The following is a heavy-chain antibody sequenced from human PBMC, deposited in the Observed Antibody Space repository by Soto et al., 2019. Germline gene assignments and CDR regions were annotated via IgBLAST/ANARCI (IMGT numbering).Heavy chain of an antibody. J-gene: IGHJ4*02. CDR1: GFTFSSYG. CDR2: IWYDGSNK. V-gene: IGHV3-33*01. CDR3: ARESELTYGSGSYSVN. Sequence: PGGSLRLSCAASGFTFSSYGMHWVRQAPGKGLEWVAFIWYDGSNKYYADSVKGRFTISRDNSKNTLYLQMNSLRAEDTAVYYCARESELTYGSGSYSVNWGQGTLVTVSS. D-gene: IGHD3-10*01.